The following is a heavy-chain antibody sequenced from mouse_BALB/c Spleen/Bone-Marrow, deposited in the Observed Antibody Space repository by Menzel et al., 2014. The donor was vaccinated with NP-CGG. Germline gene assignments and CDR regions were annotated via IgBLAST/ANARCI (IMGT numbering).Heavy chain of an antibody. D-gene: IGHD2-14*01. V-gene: IGHV1S127*01. CDR3: TNLGTY. J-gene: IGHJ3*01. CDR1: GYTFTSYW. Sequence: QVQLQQPGAEPVKPGASVKMSCKASGYTFTSYWMHWVKQRPGQGLEWIGAIDPSDNYTHYNQEFKGKATLTVDTSSSTAYMQLRSLTSEDSAVYYCTNLGTYWSQGALVTVSA. CDR2: IDPSDNYT.